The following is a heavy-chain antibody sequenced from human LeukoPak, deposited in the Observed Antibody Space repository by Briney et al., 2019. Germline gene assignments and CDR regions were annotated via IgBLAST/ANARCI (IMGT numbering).Heavy chain of an antibody. CDR3: AKLHYDILTGCFPDAFDI. J-gene: IGHJ3*02. Sequence: GGSLRLSCAASGFTFSSYAMSWVRQAPGKGLEWVSAISGSGGSTYYADSVKGRFTISRDNSKNTLYLQMNSLRAEDTAVYYCAKLHYDILTGCFPDAFDIWGQGTMVTVSS. CDR1: GFTFSSYA. D-gene: IGHD3-9*01. V-gene: IGHV3-23*01. CDR2: ISGSGGST.